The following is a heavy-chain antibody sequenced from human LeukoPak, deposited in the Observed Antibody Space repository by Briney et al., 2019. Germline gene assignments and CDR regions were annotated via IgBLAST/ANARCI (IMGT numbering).Heavy chain of an antibody. J-gene: IGHJ5*02. CDR2: XIPILGIA. Sequence: GASVKVSCKASGGTFSSYAIRWVRQAPVQXLXXXXXXIPILGIANYAQKFQGRVTITADKSPSTAYMELSSLRSEDTAVYYCASSEGWQLVGWFDPWGQGTLVTVSS. D-gene: IGHD6-6*01. V-gene: IGHV1-69*10. CDR1: GGTFSSYA. CDR3: ASSEGWQLVGWFDP.